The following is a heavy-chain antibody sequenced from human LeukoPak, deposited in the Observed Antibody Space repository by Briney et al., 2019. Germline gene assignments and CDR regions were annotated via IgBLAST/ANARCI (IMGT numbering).Heavy chain of an antibody. D-gene: IGHD3-22*01. CDR1: GGSISSGGYY. J-gene: IGHJ1*01. CDR2: IYYSGST. Sequence: SETLSLTCTVSGGSISSGGYYWSWIRQHPGKGLEWIGHIYYSGSTYYNPFLKSRVTISVDTSKNQFSLKLSSVTAADTAVYYCASTMYYYDSSGYPYFQHWGQGTLVTVSS. CDR3: ASTMYYYDSSGYPYFQH. V-gene: IGHV4-31*03.